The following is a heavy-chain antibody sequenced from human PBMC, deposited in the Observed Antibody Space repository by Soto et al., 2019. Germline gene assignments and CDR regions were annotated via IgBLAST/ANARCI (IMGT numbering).Heavy chain of an antibody. V-gene: IGHV3-23*01. CDR1: GFTFSSYA. CDR3: GKDEYCYSGMGV. CDR2: ISGSGGST. Sequence: EVQLLESGGGLVQPGGSLRLSCAASGFTFSSYAMSWVRQAPGKGLEWVSAISGSGGSTYYADSVKGRFTISRDNSKNPLYLQMDSLRAEDAAVYYCGKDEYCYSGMGVWGQGTTGAVAS. J-gene: IGHJ6*02.